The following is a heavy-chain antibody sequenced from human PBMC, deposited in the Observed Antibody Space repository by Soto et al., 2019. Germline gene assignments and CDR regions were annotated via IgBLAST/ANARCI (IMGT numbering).Heavy chain of an antibody. D-gene: IGHD3-16*01. CDR1: GVSISSSSYY. Sequence: QVQLQESGPGLVKPSQTLSLTCNVSGVSISSSSYYWSWIRQNPGKGLEWIGYISYSGNTHYNPSLKSRVTISRDTSENQFSMRLSSVTAADTAVYFCARDGNAYYRVDYCGQGSLVTVSS. CDR3: ARDGNAYYRVDY. J-gene: IGHJ4*02. CDR2: ISYSGNT. V-gene: IGHV4-31*03.